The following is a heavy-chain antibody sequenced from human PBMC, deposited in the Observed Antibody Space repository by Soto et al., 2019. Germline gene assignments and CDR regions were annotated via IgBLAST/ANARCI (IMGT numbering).Heavy chain of an antibody. J-gene: IGHJ4*02. CDR1: GFTFSNYA. CDR2: VSISGGST. Sequence: EVQLLESGGGLVQPGGSLRLSCAASGFTFSNYAMSWVRQAPGKGLEWVSAVSISGGSTYYADSVKGRFTISRDNSKNTLCLQMNSLRAEDTAIYYCAKSVGIGRTGGSCYSFDYWGQGTLVTVSS. CDR3: AKSVGIGRTGGSCYSFDY. D-gene: IGHD2-15*01. V-gene: IGHV3-23*01.